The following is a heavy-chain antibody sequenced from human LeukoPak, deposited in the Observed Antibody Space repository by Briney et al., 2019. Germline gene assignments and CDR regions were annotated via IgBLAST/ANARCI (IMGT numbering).Heavy chain of an antibody. J-gene: IGHJ4*02. V-gene: IGHV3-23*01. Sequence: HPGGSLRPSCAGSGFSFSSNTMSWVRQAPGRGLEWVSAISNNGGRTDYADSVKGRFTISRDNSKSTLYLHMDSLRAEDTAVYYCARDEDTSALSEYWGQGTLVTVSS. CDR1: GFSFSSNT. CDR2: ISNNGGRT. CDR3: ARDEDTSALSEY. D-gene: IGHD2/OR15-2a*01.